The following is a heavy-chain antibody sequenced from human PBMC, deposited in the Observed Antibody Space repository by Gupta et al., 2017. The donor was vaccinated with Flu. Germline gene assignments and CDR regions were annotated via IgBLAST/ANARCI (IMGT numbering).Heavy chain of an antibody. D-gene: IGHD6-19*01. CDR1: SDHY. J-gene: IGHJ6*03. Sequence: SDHYWSWIRQSPGKGLEWIGYIFYNGNTNYKSSLRSRVTMSVDTSQNKFSLKLSSVTAADTAVYFCARSGAVTTYYYSMDVWGKGTTVTVSS. V-gene: IGHV4-59*08. CDR2: IFYNGNT. CDR3: ARSGAVTTYYYSMDV.